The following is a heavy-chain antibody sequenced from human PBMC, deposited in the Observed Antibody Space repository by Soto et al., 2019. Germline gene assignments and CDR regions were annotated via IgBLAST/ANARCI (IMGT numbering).Heavy chain of an antibody. Sequence: ASVKVSCKASGYTFTGYYMHWVRQAPGQGLEWMGWINPSGGSTSYARKFQGRVTMTRDTSTSTVYMELSSLRSEDTAVYYCARDPSKYDSSGYYEYYFDYWGQGTLVTVSS. J-gene: IGHJ4*02. D-gene: IGHD3-22*01. CDR3: ARDPSKYDSSGYYEYYFDY. V-gene: IGHV1-46*01. CDR1: GYTFTGYY. CDR2: INPSGGST.